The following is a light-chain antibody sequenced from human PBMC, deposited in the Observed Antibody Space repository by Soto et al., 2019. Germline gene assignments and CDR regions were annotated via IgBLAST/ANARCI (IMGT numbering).Light chain of an antibody. J-gene: IGKJ1*01. CDR3: QQYVSSGT. CDR2: GTS. CDR1: QSVSSSY. V-gene: IGKV3-20*01. Sequence: ERVLTQSPGTLSLSPGERATLSCRASQSVSSSYLAWYQQKPGQAPRLLIYGTSSRATGIPDRFSGSGSGTDFTLTIARLEPEDFAVYYCQQYVSSGTFGQGTNVDI.